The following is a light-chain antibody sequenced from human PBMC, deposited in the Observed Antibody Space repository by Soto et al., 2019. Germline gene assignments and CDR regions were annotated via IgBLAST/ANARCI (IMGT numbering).Light chain of an antibody. CDR2: DVN. Sequence: QSVLTRPASVSGSPGQSITISCTGTSSDVGGYNYVSWYQQHPGKAPKVIIYDVNERPSGVPNRFSGSKSGNTASLTISGLQADDEADYYCCSYAGSSTPYVFGTGTNVTVL. J-gene: IGLJ1*01. CDR1: SSDVGGYNY. CDR3: CSYAGSSTPYV. V-gene: IGLV2-14*03.